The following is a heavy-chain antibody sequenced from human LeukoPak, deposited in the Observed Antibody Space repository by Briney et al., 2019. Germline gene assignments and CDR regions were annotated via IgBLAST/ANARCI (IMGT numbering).Heavy chain of an antibody. CDR1: GDSISFHF. Sequence: SEALSLTCSVSGDSISFHFWSWIRQPPGKGLEWIGHTNYGGSTDYNPALASRVTVSADTSKNQFSLKLSSVTAADTAVYYCATLGRAAGNAFDIWGQGTVVIVSS. V-gene: IGHV4-59*11. J-gene: IGHJ3*02. CDR2: TNYGGST. CDR3: ATLGRAAGNAFDI. D-gene: IGHD1-26*01.